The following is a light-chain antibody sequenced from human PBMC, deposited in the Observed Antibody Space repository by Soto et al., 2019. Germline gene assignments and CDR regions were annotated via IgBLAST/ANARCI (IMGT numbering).Light chain of an antibody. Sequence: EIVLTQSPGTLSLSPGERATLSCRASQSVSSAYLAWYQHKPGQPPTLLIYAASSRVTGIPDRFSGSGSGTDFTLTISILEPEDCAVYYCQQYCSSSTCTFGKGTKVEIK. J-gene: IGKJ1*01. V-gene: IGKV3-20*01. CDR1: QSVSSAY. CDR3: QQYCSSSTCT. CDR2: AAS.